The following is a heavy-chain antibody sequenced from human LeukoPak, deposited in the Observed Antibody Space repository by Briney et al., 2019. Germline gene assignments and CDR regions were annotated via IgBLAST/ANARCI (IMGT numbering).Heavy chain of an antibody. CDR1: GFTFGSYA. CDR3: AKKGTGSYSQLEY. Sequence: GGSLRLSCAASGFTFGSYAMSWVRQAPGKGLEWVSGISGSGSTYYADFVKGRFTISRDNSKNTLYLQMNSLRAEDTAVYYCAKKGTGSYSQLEYWGQGTLVTVSS. J-gene: IGHJ4*02. V-gene: IGHV3-23*01. D-gene: IGHD1-26*01. CDR2: ISGSGST.